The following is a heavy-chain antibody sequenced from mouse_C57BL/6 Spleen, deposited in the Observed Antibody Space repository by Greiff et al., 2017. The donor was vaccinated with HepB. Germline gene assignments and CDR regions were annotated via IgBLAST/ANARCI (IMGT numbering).Heavy chain of an antibody. CDR3: AREGSPGSSSYYARDY. V-gene: IGHV5-16*01. D-gene: IGHD1-1*01. CDR2: INYDGSST. J-gene: IGHJ4*01. Sequence: EVNLVESEGGLVQPGSSMKLSCTASGFTFSDYYMAWVRQVPEKGLEWVANINYDGSSTYYLDSLKSRFNISRDNAKNILYLKMSSLKSEDTATYYCAREGSPGSSSYYARDYWGQGTSVTVSS. CDR1: GFTFSDYY.